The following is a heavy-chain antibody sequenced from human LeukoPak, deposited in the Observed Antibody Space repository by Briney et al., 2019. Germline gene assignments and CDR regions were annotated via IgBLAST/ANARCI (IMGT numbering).Heavy chain of an antibody. J-gene: IGHJ4*02. CDR3: ASRDYGDYVPPGY. Sequence: PGGSLRLSCAASGFPFNAYWMTWVRQAPGKGLEWVANIRQDGDTKYYVDSVKGRFTISRDNSKNTLYLQMNSLRAEDTAVYYRASRDYGDYVPPGYWGQGTLVTVSS. CDR2: IRQDGDTK. D-gene: IGHD4-17*01. V-gene: IGHV3-7*03. CDR1: GFPFNAYW.